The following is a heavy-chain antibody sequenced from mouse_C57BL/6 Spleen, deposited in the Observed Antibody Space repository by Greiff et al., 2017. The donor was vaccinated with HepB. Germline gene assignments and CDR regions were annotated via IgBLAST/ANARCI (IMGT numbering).Heavy chain of an antibody. CDR2: IHPNSGST. CDR3: AREGDGYYDYFDY. V-gene: IGHV1-64*01. Sequence: QVQLQQPGAELVKPGASVKLSCKASGYTFTSYWMHWVKQRPGQGLEWIGMIHPNSGSTNYNEKFKSKATLTVDKSSSTAYMQLSSLTSEDSAVYYCAREGDGYYDYFDYWGQGTTLTVSS. CDR1: GYTFTSYW. J-gene: IGHJ2*01. D-gene: IGHD2-3*01.